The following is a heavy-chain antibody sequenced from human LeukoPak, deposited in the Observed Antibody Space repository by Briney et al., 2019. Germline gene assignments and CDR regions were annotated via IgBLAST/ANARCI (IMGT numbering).Heavy chain of an antibody. CDR1: GGSISSYY. Sequence: SETLSLTCTVSGGSISSYYWSWIRQPPGKGLEWIGYIYYSGTTNYNPSLKSRVTISVDTSKNQFSLKLSSVTAADTAVYYCARAPLMTTVPFDYWGQGTLVTVSS. J-gene: IGHJ4*02. CDR2: IYYSGTT. CDR3: ARAPLMTTVPFDY. D-gene: IGHD4-11*01. V-gene: IGHV4-59*12.